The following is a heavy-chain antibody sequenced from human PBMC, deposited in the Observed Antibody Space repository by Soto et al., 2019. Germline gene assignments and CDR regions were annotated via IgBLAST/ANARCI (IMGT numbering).Heavy chain of an antibody. CDR3: ARSIVGAYYFDY. V-gene: IGHV1-2*04. CDR2: INPNSGGT. J-gene: IGHJ4*02. CDR1: GYTFTGYY. Sequence: ASVKVACKASGYTFTGYYMRWVRQAPGQGLEWMGWINPNSGGTNYAQEFQGWVTMTRDTSISTAYMELSRLRSDDTAVYYCARSIVGAYYFDYWGQGTLVTVSS. D-gene: IGHD1-26*01.